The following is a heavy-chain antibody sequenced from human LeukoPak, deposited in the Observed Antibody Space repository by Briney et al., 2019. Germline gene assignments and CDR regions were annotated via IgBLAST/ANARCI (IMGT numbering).Heavy chain of an antibody. V-gene: IGHV3-21*01. CDR1: GFTFSSYS. D-gene: IGHD3-16*01. Sequence: PGGSLRLSCAASGFTFSSYSMNWVRQAPGKGLEWVSSISSSSSYIYYADSVKGRFTISRDNAKNSVYLQMNSLRDEDTAVYYCARDRGYCDSESCYRFFDSWGQGTLVTVSS. CDR3: ARDRGYCDSESCYRFFDS. J-gene: IGHJ4*02. CDR2: ISSSSSYI.